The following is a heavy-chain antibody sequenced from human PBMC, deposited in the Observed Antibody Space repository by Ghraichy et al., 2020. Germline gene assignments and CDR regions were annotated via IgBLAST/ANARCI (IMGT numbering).Heavy chain of an antibody. CDR2: ISAYNGNT. D-gene: IGHD4-17*01. J-gene: IGHJ5*02. V-gene: IGHV1-18*04. CDR3: ARDFYRTVTPNWFDP. Sequence: ASVKVSCKASGYTFTSYGISWVRQAPGQGLEWMGWISAYNGNTNYAQKLQGRVTMTTDTSTSTAYMELRSLRSDDTAVYYCARDFYRTVTPNWFDPWGQGTLVTVSS. CDR1: GYTFTSYG.